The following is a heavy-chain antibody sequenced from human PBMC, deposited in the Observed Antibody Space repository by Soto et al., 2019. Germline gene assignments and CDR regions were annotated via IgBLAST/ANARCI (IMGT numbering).Heavy chain of an antibody. Sequence: VQLVQSGAEVKKPGASVRISCTASGISYTTYAIHWVRQAPGQGLEWMGWINAGNGDTRYSQRFQGRVTLTRDTSATTPYMYLSSLRSEDTSIYFCARAIRGYVTWGQGTLVTVSS. J-gene: IGHJ4*02. D-gene: IGHD5-12*01. V-gene: IGHV1-3*01. CDR3: ARAIRGYVT. CDR2: INAGNGDT. CDR1: GISYTTYA.